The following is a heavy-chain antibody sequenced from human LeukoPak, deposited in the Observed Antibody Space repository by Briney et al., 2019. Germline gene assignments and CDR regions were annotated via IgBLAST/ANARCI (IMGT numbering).Heavy chain of an antibody. Sequence: GGSLRLSCAASGFTFSSYSMNWVRQAPGKGLEWVSSISSSSSYIYYADSVKGRFTISRDNAKNSLYLQMNSLRAEDTAVYYCARGYCSGGSCYSRGGGDAFDIWGQGTMVTVSS. D-gene: IGHD2-15*01. CDR2: ISSSSSYI. V-gene: IGHV3-21*01. J-gene: IGHJ3*02. CDR1: GFTFSSYS. CDR3: ARGYCSGGSCYSRGGGDAFDI.